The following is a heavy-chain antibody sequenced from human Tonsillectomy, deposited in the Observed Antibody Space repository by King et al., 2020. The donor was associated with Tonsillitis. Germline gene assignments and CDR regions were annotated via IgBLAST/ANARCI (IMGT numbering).Heavy chain of an antibody. J-gene: IGHJ4*02. V-gene: IGHV3-9*01. Sequence: VQLVESGGGLVQPGRSLRLSCAASGFTFDDYAMHWVRQAPGKGLEWVSGISWNSGSIGYADSVKGRFTISRDNAKNSLYLQMNSLRAEDTALYYCAKGHSRSWYSFLDYWGQGTLVTVSS. D-gene: IGHD6-13*01. CDR2: ISWNSGSI. CDR1: GFTFDDYA. CDR3: AKGHSRSWYSFLDY.